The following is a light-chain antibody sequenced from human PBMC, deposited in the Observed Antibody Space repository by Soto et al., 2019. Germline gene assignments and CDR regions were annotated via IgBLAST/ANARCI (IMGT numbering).Light chain of an antibody. Sequence: EIVLTQSPATLSSFPGDRVTLSCRASQAVNTRLAWYQHKPGQAPRLLIYLASNRAAGVPARFSGSGSGTDFTLTISDVEPEDVAVYYCHQRQSWPRTFGQGTTVGIK. CDR2: LAS. V-gene: IGKV3-11*01. J-gene: IGKJ1*01. CDR3: HQRQSWPRT. CDR1: QAVNTR.